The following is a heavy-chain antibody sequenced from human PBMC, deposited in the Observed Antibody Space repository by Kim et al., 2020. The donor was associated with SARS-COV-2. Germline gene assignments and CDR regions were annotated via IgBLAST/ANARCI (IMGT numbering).Heavy chain of an antibody. CDR2: ISSNGGST. V-gene: IGHV3-64D*06. CDR1: GFTFSSYA. J-gene: IGHJ6*02. Sequence: GGSLRLSCSASGFTFSSYAMHWVRQAPGKGLEYVSAISSNGGSTYYADSVKGRFTISRDNSKNTLYLQMSSLRAEDTAVYYCVKDSRGPYDSHLYYGMDVWGQGTTVTVSS. D-gene: IGHD5-12*01. CDR3: VKDSRGPYDSHLYYGMDV.